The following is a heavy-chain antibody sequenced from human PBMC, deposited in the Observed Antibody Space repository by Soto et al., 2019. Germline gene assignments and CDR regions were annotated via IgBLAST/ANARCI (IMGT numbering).Heavy chain of an antibody. V-gene: IGHV3-23*01. CDR3: AKNLEGYPVTSGYGYSGYDLVY. J-gene: IGHJ4*02. CDR2: ISGSGGST. CDR1: GFTFSSYA. Sequence: GGSLRLSCAASGFTFSSYAMSWVRQAPGKGLEWVSAISGSGGSTYYADSVKGRFTISRDNSKNTLYLQMNSLRAEDTAVYYCAKNLEGYPVTSGYGYSGYDLVYWGQGTLVTVSS. D-gene: IGHD5-12*01.